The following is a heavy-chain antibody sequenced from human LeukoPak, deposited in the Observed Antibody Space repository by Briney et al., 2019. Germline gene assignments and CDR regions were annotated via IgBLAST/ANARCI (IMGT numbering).Heavy chain of an antibody. CDR1: GGSISSSNW. V-gene: IGHV4-4*02. CDR3: ARYLRVLRYFDWPRPFDY. CDR2: INHSGST. J-gene: IGHJ4*02. Sequence: PSGTLSLTCAVSGGSISSSNWWSWVRQPPGKGLKWIGEINHSGSTNYNPSLKSRVTISVDTSKNQFSLKLSSVTAADTAVYYCARYLRVLRYFDWPRPFDYWGQGTLVTVSS. D-gene: IGHD3-9*01.